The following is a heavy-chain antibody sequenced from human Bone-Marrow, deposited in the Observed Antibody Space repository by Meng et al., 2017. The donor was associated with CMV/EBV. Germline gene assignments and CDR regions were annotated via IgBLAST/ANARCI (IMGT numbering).Heavy chain of an antibody. CDR1: GFTFSSYS. Sequence: GGSLRLSCAASGFTFSSYSMNWVRQAPGKGLEWVSYISSSSSTIYYADSVKGRFTISRDNAKNSLYLQMNSLRAEDTAVYYCAREKTGSTNHFDYWGQGTLVTVSS. D-gene: IGHD2-15*01. CDR2: ISSSSSTI. CDR3: AREKTGSTNHFDY. V-gene: IGHV3-48*04. J-gene: IGHJ4*02.